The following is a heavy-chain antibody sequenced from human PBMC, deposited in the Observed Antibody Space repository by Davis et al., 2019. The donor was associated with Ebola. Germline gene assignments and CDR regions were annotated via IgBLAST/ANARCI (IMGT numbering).Heavy chain of an antibody. Sequence: PGGSLRLSCAASGFTFSSYSMNWVRQAPGKGLEWVSYISSSSSTIYYADSVKGRFTISRDNAKNSLYLQMNSLRDEDTAVYYCAREPGRVEMATMPNGMDVWGKGTTVTASS. CDR3: AREPGRVEMATMPNGMDV. D-gene: IGHD5-24*01. J-gene: IGHJ6*04. CDR1: GFTFSSYS. CDR2: ISSSSSTI. V-gene: IGHV3-48*02.